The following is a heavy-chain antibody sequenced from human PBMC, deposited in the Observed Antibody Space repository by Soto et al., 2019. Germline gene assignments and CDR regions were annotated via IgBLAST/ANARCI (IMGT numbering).Heavy chain of an antibody. J-gene: IGHJ6*02. D-gene: IGHD5-18*01. CDR1: GYTFTSYY. V-gene: IGHV1-46*01. CDR2: INPSGGST. CDR3: ARDRGYSYGSHYYYYGMDV. Sequence: GASVKVSCKASGYTFTSYYMHWVRQAPGQGLEWMGIINPSGGSTSYAQKFQGRVTMTRDTSTNTVYMELSSLRAEDTAVYYCARDRGYSYGSHYYYYGMDVWGQGTTVTVSS.